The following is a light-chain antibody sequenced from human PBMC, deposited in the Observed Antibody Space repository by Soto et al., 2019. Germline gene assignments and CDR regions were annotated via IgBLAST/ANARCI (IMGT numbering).Light chain of an antibody. CDR3: QQYCGSPSIT. CDR1: QSVTSSS. J-gene: IGKJ5*01. V-gene: IGKV3-20*01. CDR2: GAS. Sequence: ENVLTQSPGTLSLSPGERATLSCRASQSVTSSSLAWYQQKTGQAPRLLIYGASSSANGIPDRFSGSGSGTDFKLTISSLEAEDFAVSYCQQYCGSPSITCGRGIRLEIK.